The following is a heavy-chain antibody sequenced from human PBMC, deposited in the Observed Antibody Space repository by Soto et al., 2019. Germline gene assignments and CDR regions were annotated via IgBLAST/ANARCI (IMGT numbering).Heavy chain of an antibody. CDR3: ASIYSGYDSSPFDY. J-gene: IGHJ4*02. CDR2: IIPILGIA. CDR1: GGTFSSYT. D-gene: IGHD5-12*01. Sequence: QVQLVQSGAEVKKPGSSVKVSCKASGGTFSSYTISWVRQAPGQGLEWMGRIIPILGIANYAQKFQGRVTITADKSTSTAYMELSSLRSEDTAVYYCASIYSGYDSSPFDYWGQGTLVTVS. V-gene: IGHV1-69*02.